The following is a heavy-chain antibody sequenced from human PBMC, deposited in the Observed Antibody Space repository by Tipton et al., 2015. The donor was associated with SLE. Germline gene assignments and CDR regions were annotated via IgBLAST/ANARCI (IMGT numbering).Heavy chain of an antibody. CDR2: INYSGTT. CDR3: ARAIGVNYFNL. V-gene: IGHV4-39*01. Sequence: TLSLTCTVSGDSISNNNYYWGWIRQPPGKGLEWIGNINYSGTTSYNPSLKTRVTVSVDTSKIQFSLRLTSVTAADTAVYFCARAIGVNYFNLWGQGTLVTVSS. CDR1: GDSISNNNYY. D-gene: IGHD3-10*01. J-gene: IGHJ4*02.